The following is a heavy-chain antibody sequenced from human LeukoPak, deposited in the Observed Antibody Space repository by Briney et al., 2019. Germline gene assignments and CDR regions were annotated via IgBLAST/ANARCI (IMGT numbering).Heavy chain of an antibody. Sequence: PSETLSLTCTVSGGSISSYYWSWIRQPAGKGLEWIGRIYTSGSTNYNPSPRSRVTMSVDTSKNQFSLKLSSVTAADTAVYYCARDPYGSAVAGFNYYGMDVWGQGTTVTVSS. D-gene: IGHD6-19*01. CDR3: ARDPYGSAVAGFNYYGMDV. J-gene: IGHJ6*02. CDR1: GGSISSYY. V-gene: IGHV4-4*07. CDR2: IYTSGST.